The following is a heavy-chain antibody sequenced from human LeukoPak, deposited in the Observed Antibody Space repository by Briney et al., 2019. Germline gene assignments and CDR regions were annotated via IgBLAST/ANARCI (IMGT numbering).Heavy chain of an antibody. CDR2: ISGNGGTT. CDR1: GFTFSNYA. D-gene: IGHD3-16*01. V-gene: IGHV3-23*01. J-gene: IGHJ4*02. CDR3: ASLGVTSGDY. Sequence: GGSLRLSCAASGFTFSNYAMAWVRQGPGKGLEWVSGISGNGGTTYYADSVKGRFTISRDNAKNSLYLQMNSLRAEDTAVYYCASLGVTSGDYWGQGTLVTVSS.